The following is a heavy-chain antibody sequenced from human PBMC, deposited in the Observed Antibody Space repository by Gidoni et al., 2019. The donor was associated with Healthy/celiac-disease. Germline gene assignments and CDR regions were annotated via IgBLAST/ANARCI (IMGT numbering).Heavy chain of an antibody. CDR3: ASRPIAAAGPGYFDY. CDR1: GGSFSGYY. Sequence: QVPLQQWGAGLLKPSETLSLTLSDYGGSFSGYYWCWIRQPPGKGLEWIGEINHSGSTNYNPSLKSRVTISVDTSKNQFSLKLSSVTAADTAVYYCASRPIAAAGPGYFDYWGQGTLVTVSS. CDR2: INHSGST. J-gene: IGHJ4*02. D-gene: IGHD6-13*01. V-gene: IGHV4-34*01.